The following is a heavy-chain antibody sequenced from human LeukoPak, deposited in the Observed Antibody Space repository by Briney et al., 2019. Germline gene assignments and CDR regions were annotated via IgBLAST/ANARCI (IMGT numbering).Heavy chain of an antibody. CDR3: AKDNCRGDTCYSAADY. J-gene: IGHJ4*02. CDR2: ISNSGGST. Sequence: GGSLRLSCAASGFTFSSYAMTWVRQAPGKGLEWVSFISNSGGSTNYADSVKGRFTISRDNSKNTLYLQMNSLTGEDTALYYCAKDNCRGDTCYSAADYWGQGTLVTVSS. V-gene: IGHV3-23*01. D-gene: IGHD2-15*01. CDR1: GFTFSSYA.